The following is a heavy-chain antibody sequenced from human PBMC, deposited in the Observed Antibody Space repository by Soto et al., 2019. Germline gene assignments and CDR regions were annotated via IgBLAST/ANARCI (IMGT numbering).Heavy chain of an antibody. CDR2: IIPIFGTA. V-gene: IGHV1-69*06. CDR1: GGTFSSYA. CDR3: ASGSSIAARQYYYYYGMDV. D-gene: IGHD6-6*01. J-gene: IGHJ6*02. Sequence: SVKVSCKASGGTFSSYAISWVRQAPGQGLEWMGGIIPIFGTANYAQKFQGRVTITADKSTSTAYMELSSLRSEDTAVYYCASGSSIAARQYYYYYGMDVWGQGTTVTVYS.